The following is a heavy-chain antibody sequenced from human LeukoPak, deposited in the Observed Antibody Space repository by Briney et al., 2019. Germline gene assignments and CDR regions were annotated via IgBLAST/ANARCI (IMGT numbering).Heavy chain of an antibody. CDR3: AKGTVLLWFGELTNLFDY. CDR2: ISGSGGST. D-gene: IGHD3-10*01. J-gene: IGHJ4*02. V-gene: IGHV3-23*01. CDR1: GFTFSSSA. Sequence: GGSLRLSCVASGFTFSSSAMSWVRQAPGKGLEWVSAISGSGGSTYYEDSVKGRFTISRDNSKNTLYLQMNSLRAEDTAVYYCAKGTVLLWFGELTNLFDYWGQGTLVTVSS.